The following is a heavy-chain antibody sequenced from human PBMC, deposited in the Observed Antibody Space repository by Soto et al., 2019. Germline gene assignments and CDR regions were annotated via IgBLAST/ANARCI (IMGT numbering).Heavy chain of an antibody. J-gene: IGHJ4*02. CDR1: GGSISSGGCY. D-gene: IGHD6-13*01. CDR3: ARDSIAAAGTIDY. V-gene: IGHV4-31*03. CDR2: IYYSGST. Sequence: ASEILSLTCTVSGGSISSGGCYWSWIRQHPGKGLEWIGYIYYSGSTYYNPSLKSRVTISVDTSKNQFSLKLSSVTAADTAVYYCARDSIAAAGTIDYWGQGTLVTVSS.